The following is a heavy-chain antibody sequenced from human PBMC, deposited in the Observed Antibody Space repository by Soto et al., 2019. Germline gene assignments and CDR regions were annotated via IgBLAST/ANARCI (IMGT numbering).Heavy chain of an antibody. V-gene: IGHV5-10-1*01. CDR3: ARHLRDVEDGMDV. Sequence: GESLKISCNGSGYSFTSYWISWVRQMPGKGLEWMGRIDPSDSYTNYSPSFQGHVTISSDKSISTAYLQWSSLKASDTAMYYCARHLRDVEDGMDVWGQGTTVTVSS. J-gene: IGHJ6*02. CDR2: IDPSDSYT. CDR1: GYSFTSYW. D-gene: IGHD3-9*01.